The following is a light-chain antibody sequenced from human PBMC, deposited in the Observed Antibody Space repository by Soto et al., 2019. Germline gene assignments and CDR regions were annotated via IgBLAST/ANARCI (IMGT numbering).Light chain of an antibody. CDR2: LAS. J-gene: IGKJ1*01. Sequence: EIVLTQSPATLSSFPGDRVTLSCRASQAVNTRLAWYQHKPGQAPRLLIYLASNRAAGVPARFSGSGSGTDFTLTISDVEHEDFAVYYCHQRQSWPRTFGQGPKVDIK. V-gene: IGKV3-11*01. CDR3: HQRQSWPRT. CDR1: QAVNTR.